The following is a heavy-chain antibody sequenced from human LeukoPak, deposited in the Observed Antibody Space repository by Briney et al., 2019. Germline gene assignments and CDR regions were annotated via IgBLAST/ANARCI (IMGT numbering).Heavy chain of an antibody. D-gene: IGHD2-2*01. CDR3: ARGFGSTTSWASPSWFDP. J-gene: IGHJ5*02. Sequence: PSETLSLTCSVSGGSISSFYWSWSRQPAGKGLEWIGRIFTSGSTNYNPSLKSRVTMSVDTSKNQFSLKLSSVTAADTAVYYCARGFGSTTSWASPSWFDPWGQGTLVTVSS. CDR2: IFTSGST. V-gene: IGHV4-4*07. CDR1: GGSISSFY.